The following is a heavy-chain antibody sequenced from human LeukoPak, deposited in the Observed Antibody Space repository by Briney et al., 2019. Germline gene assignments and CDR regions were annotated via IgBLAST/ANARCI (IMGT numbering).Heavy chain of an antibody. CDR1: GFTVSSNY. D-gene: IGHD6-13*01. V-gene: IGHV3-53*01. CDR3: ARGIRNSSSWSYYYYYYGMDV. Sequence: PGGSLRLSCAASGFTVSSNYMSWVRQAPGKGLEWVSVIYSGGSTYYADSVKGRFTISRDNSKNALYLQMNSLRAEDAAVYYCARGIRNSSSWSYYYYYYGMDVWGQGTTVTVSS. J-gene: IGHJ6*02. CDR2: IYSGGST.